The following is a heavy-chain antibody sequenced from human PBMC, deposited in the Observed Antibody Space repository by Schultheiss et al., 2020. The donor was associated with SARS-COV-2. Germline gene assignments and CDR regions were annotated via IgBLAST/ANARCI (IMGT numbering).Heavy chain of an antibody. CDR2: IYTSGST. J-gene: IGHJ6*03. V-gene: IGHV4-4*08. D-gene: IGHD3-10*01. CDR1: GGSISSYY. CDR3: ARDFSGELSYYYYYYMDV. Sequence: SETLSLTCTVSGGSISSYYWSWIRQPPGKGLEWIGRIYTSGSTNYNPSLKSRVTISVDTSKNQFSLKLSSVTAADTAVYYCARDFSGELSYYYYYYMDVWGKGTTVTVSS.